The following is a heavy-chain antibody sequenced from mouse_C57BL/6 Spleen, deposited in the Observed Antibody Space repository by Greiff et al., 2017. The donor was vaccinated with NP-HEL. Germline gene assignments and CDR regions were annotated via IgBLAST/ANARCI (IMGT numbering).Heavy chain of an antibody. D-gene: IGHD2-4*01. CDR2: ISDGGSYT. V-gene: IGHV5-4*03. Sequence: DVKLVESGGGLVKPGGSLKLSCAASGFTFSSYAMSWVRQTPEKRLEWVATISDGGSYTYYPDNVKGRFTISRDNAKNNLYLQMSHLKSEDTAMYYCARNYDGRYWYFDVWGTGTTVTVSS. J-gene: IGHJ1*03. CDR1: GFTFSSYA. CDR3: ARNYDGRYWYFDV.